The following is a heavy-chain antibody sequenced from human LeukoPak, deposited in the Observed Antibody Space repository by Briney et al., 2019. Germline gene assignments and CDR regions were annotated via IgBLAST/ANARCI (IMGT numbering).Heavy chain of an antibody. J-gene: IGHJ6*02. Sequence: ASVKVSCKASGYTFTSYGISWVRQAPGQGLEWMGWISAYNGNTNYAQKFQGRVTMTRDTSTSTVYMELSSLRSEDTAVYYCARVTRLGCSSTSCYRGDYYYGMDVWGQGTTVTVSS. CDR1: GYTFTSYG. D-gene: IGHD2-2*01. V-gene: IGHV1-18*01. CDR3: ARVTRLGCSSTSCYRGDYYYGMDV. CDR2: ISAYNGNT.